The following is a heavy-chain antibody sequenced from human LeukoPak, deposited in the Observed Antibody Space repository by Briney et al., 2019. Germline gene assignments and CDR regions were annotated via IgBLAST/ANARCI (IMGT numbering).Heavy chain of an antibody. CDR3: AAETYSDSCCWFDP. D-gene: IGHD2-21*02. J-gene: IGHJ5*02. CDR1: GLTFSSSA. V-gene: IGHV1-58*02. CDR2: IVVGRGET. Sequence: GASVKVSCKTSGLTFSSSAIQWVRQARGQPLEWIGWIVVGRGETKYAQKLQGRVTITSDLSTSTACMELSSLRSEDTAVYYCAAETYSDSCCWFDPWGQGTLVTVSS.